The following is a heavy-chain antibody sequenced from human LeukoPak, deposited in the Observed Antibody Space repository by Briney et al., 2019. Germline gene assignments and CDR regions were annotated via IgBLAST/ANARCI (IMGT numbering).Heavy chain of an antibody. D-gene: IGHD3-9*01. CDR2: IYYSGST. CDR1: GGSISSYY. Sequence: SETLSLTCTVSGGSISSYYCSWIRQPPGKGLEWIGYIYYSGSTNYNPSLKSRVTISVDTSKNQFSLKLNSVTAADTAVYYCASTGYYYGMDVWGQGTTVTVSS. V-gene: IGHV4-59*08. J-gene: IGHJ6*02. CDR3: ASTGYYYGMDV.